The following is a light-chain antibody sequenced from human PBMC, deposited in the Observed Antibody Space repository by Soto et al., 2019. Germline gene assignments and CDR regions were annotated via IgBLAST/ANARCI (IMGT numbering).Light chain of an antibody. CDR2: EVT. CDR3: SSYTTSTTLFYV. CDR1: SSDVGNYDF. V-gene: IGLV2-14*01. Sequence: QSVLTQPPSASGTPGQGVTISCSGTSSDVGNYDFVSWYQQHPGKAPKLIIYEVTNRPSGVSSRFSGSKSGNTASLTISGLRSEDEAAYYCSSYTTSTTLFYVFGTGTKVTVL. J-gene: IGLJ1*01.